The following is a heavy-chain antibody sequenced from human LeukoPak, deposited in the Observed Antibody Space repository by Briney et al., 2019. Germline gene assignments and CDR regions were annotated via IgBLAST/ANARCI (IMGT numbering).Heavy chain of an antibody. V-gene: IGHV5-51*01. Sequence: GESLKISCKGSGYSFTSYWIGWVRQMPGKGLEWMGIIYPGDSDTRYSPSFQGQVTISADKSISTAYLQWSSLKASDTAMYYCARPAKRDDSSGYFLDYWGQGSLVTVSS. CDR1: GYSFTSYW. CDR3: ARPAKRDDSSGYFLDY. J-gene: IGHJ4*02. CDR2: IYPGDSDT. D-gene: IGHD3-22*01.